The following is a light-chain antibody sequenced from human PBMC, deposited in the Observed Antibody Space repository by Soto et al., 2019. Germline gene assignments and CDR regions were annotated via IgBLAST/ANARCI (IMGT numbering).Light chain of an antibody. CDR1: RDDVGGYNY. J-gene: IGLJ2*01. CDR3: SSYVTSNVVV. Sequence: QSVLAQPPCASFSPGHSVTMSCTGTRDDVGGYNYVSLFQHHPGKAPKLMIYEVYKRPSGVPARFSGSKSGNTASLTVSGLQAGDEATYYCSSYVTSNVVVFGGGTKVTVL. V-gene: IGLV2-8*01. CDR2: EVY.